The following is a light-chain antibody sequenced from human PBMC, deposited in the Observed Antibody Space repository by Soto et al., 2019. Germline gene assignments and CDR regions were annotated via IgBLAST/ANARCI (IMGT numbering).Light chain of an antibody. CDR2: GAS. CDR3: QHYGDSRT. V-gene: IGKV3-20*01. J-gene: IGKJ1*01. Sequence: EIVLTQSPGTLSLSPGERATLSCRASQSVSSRYLAWYQQKPGQAPRLLIYGASSRATGIPDRFSGGGSGTDFTLTISRLEPEDFAVYYCQHYGDSRTFGQGTKVEIK. CDR1: QSVSSRY.